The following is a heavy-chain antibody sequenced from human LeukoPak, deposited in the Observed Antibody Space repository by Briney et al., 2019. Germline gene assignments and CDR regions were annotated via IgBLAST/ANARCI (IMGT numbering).Heavy chain of an antibody. CDR2: INPNSGGT. V-gene: IGHV1-2*02. CDR3: SRVSEAGTLYDS. D-gene: IGHD6-19*01. CDR1: GYTFTGYY. J-gene: IGHJ4*02. Sequence: SVKVSCKASGYTFTGYYMHWVRQAPGQGLDWMGWINPNSGGTNYAQKFQGRVTMTRDTSISTAYNELSGLRSDDTAGYYCSRVSEAGTLYDSWGQGKLVTVSS.